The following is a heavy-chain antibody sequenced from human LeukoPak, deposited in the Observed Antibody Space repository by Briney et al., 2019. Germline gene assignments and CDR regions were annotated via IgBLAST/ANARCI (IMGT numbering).Heavy chain of an antibody. Sequence: PGGSLRLSCAASGFTFDDYAMHWVRQAPGKGLEWVSGISWNSGSIGYADSVKGRFTISRDNAKNSLYLQMNSLRAEDTALYHCAKGGKDTAMPPWYWGQGTLVTVSS. CDR3: AKGGKDTAMPPWY. V-gene: IGHV3-9*01. D-gene: IGHD5-18*01. J-gene: IGHJ4*02. CDR1: GFTFDDYA. CDR2: ISWNSGSI.